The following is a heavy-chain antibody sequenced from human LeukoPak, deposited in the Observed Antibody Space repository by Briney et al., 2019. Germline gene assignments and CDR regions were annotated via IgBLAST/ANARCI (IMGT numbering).Heavy chain of an antibody. D-gene: IGHD3-22*01. J-gene: IGHJ4*02. Sequence: GGSLRVSCAASVFTFSRCAMSWVRQAPGKGLEWVSAISGSGGSTYYAGSVKGRFTISRDNSRNTLYLQMNSLRAEDTAVYYCAKDLLFLGYYYDSSGDGDDYWGQGTLVTVSS. V-gene: IGHV3-23*01. CDR1: VFTFSRCA. CDR3: AKDLLFLGYYYDSSGDGDDY. CDR2: ISGSGGST.